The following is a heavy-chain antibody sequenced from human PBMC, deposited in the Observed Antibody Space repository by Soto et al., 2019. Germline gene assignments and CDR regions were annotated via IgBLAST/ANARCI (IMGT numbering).Heavy chain of an antibody. CDR1: GYSFTSYW. Sequence: GESLKISCKGSGYSFTSYWIGWVRQMPGKGLEWMGIIYPGDSDTRYSPSFQGQVTISADKSISTAYLQWSSLKASDTAMYYCARLGHDYGEYAALIDSFGQGTLVTVSS. J-gene: IGHJ4*02. D-gene: IGHD4-17*01. CDR2: IYPGDSDT. CDR3: ARLGHDYGEYAALIDS. V-gene: IGHV5-51*01.